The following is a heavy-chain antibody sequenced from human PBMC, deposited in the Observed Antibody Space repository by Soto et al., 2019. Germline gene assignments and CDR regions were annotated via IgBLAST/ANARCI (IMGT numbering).Heavy chain of an antibody. V-gene: IGHV3-30*18. CDR1: GFTFSSYV. J-gene: IGHJ4*02. CDR3: AKESARSGYFDY. CDR2: ISYDGSNK. Sequence: GGSLRLSCAASGFTFSSYVMHWVRQSPGKGLEWVAVISYDGSNKYYADSVKGRFTISRDNSKNTLYLQMSSLRAEDTAVYYCAKESARSGYFDYWGQGTLVTVSS.